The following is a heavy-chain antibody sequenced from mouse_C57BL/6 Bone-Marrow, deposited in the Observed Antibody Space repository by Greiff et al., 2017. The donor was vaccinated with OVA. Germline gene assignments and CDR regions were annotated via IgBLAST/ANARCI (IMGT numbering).Heavy chain of an antibody. CDR3: SREFLLWLRQGGYYYAMDY. D-gene: IGHD2-2*01. Sequence: EVMLVESGPVLVKPGASVKMSCKASGYTFTDYYMNWVKQSHGKSLEWIGVINPYNGGTSYNQKFKGKATVTVDKSSSTAYMELNSLTSEDSAVYYCSREFLLWLRQGGYYYAMDYWGQGTSVTVSS. CDR1: GYTFTDYY. J-gene: IGHJ4*01. CDR2: INPYNGGT. V-gene: IGHV1-19*01.